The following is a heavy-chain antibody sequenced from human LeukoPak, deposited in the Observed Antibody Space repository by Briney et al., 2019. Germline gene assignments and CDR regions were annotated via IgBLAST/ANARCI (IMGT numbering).Heavy chain of an antibody. CDR3: ARDRDYGGNSYNWFDP. J-gene: IGHJ5*02. CDR1: GYTFTGYY. V-gene: IGHV1-2*02. Sequence: ASVTVSCKASGYTFTGYYMHWVRQAPGQGLEWMGWINPNSGGTNYAQKFQGRVTITRDMSTSTVYMELSSLRSEDTAVYYCARDRDYGGNSYNWFDPWGQGTLVTVSS. CDR2: INPNSGGT. D-gene: IGHD4-23*01.